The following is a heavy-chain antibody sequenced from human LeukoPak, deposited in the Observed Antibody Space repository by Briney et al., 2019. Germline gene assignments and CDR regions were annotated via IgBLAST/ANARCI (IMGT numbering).Heavy chain of an antibody. V-gene: IGHV3-21*01. CDR1: GFTFSSYS. CDR2: ISSSSSYI. D-gene: IGHD6-19*01. CDR3: ARALIVAGGGYYMDV. Sequence: GGSLRLSCAASGFTFSSYSMNWVRQAPGKGLEWVSSISSSSSYIYYADSVKGRFTISRDNAKNSLYLQMNSLRAEDTAVYYCARALIVAGGGYYMDVWGKGTTVTVSS. J-gene: IGHJ6*03.